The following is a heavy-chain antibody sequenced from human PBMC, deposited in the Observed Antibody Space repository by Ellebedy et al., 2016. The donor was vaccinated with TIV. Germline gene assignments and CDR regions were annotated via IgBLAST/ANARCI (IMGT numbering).Heavy chain of an antibody. J-gene: IGHJ5*02. CDR3: ASGYGSGSASGFDP. V-gene: IGHV1-18*01. D-gene: IGHD3-10*01. CDR2: ISPYNGNT. CDR1: GYDFINYN. Sequence: ASVKVSXXTSGYDFINYNIHWVRQAPGQGLEWMGWISPYNGNTLYAQKFQGRLTMTTDTSTNTAYIELRSLRSDDTAVYYCASGYGSGSASGFDPWGQGTLVSVSS.